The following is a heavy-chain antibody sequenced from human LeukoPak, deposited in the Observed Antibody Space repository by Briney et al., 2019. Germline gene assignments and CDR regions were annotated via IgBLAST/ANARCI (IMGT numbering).Heavy chain of an antibody. Sequence: SQTLSLTCAISGDSVSSNSAAWNWIRQSPSRGLEWLGRTYYRSKWYNDYAVSVKSRIAINPDTFKNQFSLQLNSATPEDTASYYCVRDTGFDFDYWGQGTLVTVSS. D-gene: IGHD2-8*02. V-gene: IGHV6-1*01. CDR2: TYYRSKWYN. CDR1: GDSVSSNSAA. CDR3: VRDTGFDFDY. J-gene: IGHJ4*02.